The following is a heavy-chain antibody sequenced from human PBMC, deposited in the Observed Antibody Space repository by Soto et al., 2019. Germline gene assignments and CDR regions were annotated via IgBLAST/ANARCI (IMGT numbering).Heavy chain of an antibody. D-gene: IGHD6-25*01. CDR3: AREMWTRSGPQNCFEY. CDR2: ISANSGDT. J-gene: IGHJ4*02. Sequence: QVQLVQSEGEVRQPGASVKVSCKASGYTFTSYGIIWVRQAPGQGLEWMGYISANSGDTRYAPNLQGRVTMTTDTSTTTPYMQRRSLTSDDTAVYYCAREMWTRSGPQNCFEYWGLGALVTVSS. CDR1: GYTFTSYG. V-gene: IGHV1-18*01.